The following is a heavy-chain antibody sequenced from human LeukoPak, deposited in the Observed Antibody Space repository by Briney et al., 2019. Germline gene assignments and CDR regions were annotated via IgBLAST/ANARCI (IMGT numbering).Heavy chain of an antibody. CDR2: IYYSGST. CDR1: GGSISSYY. D-gene: IGHD3-9*01. Sequence: SETLSLTCTVSGGSISSYYWSWIRQPPGKGLEWIGYIYYSGSTYYNPSLKSRVTISVDTSKNQFSLKLSSVTAADTAVYYCARCPTIHGFDIWGQGTMVTVSS. V-gene: IGHV4-59*04. CDR3: ARCPTIHGFDI. J-gene: IGHJ3*02.